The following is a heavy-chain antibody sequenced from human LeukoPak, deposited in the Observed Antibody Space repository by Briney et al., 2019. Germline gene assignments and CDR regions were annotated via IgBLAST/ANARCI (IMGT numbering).Heavy chain of an antibody. Sequence: ASVKVSCKASGGTFSSYAISWVRQAPGQGLEWMGRIIPILGIANYAQKFQGRVTITADKSTSTAYMELSSLRSGDTAVYYCARNRLYCSGGSCYSEYYYYGMDVWGQGTTVTVSS. D-gene: IGHD2-15*01. CDR3: ARNRLYCSGGSCYSEYYYYGMDV. J-gene: IGHJ6*02. CDR1: GGTFSSYA. V-gene: IGHV1-69*04. CDR2: IIPILGIA.